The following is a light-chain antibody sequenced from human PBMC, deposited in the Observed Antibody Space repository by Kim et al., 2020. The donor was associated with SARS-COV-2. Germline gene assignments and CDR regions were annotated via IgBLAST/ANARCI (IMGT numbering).Light chain of an antibody. V-gene: IGLV1-40*01. CDR3: QSYDSSPHWV. J-gene: IGLJ3*02. CDR1: SSNIGAGYD. CDR2: GNS. Sequence: GQRVTISCTGSSSNIGAGYDVHWYQQLPGTAPKLLIYGNSNRPSGVPDRFSGSKSGTSASLAITGLQAEDEADYYCQSYDSSPHWVFGGGTQLTVL.